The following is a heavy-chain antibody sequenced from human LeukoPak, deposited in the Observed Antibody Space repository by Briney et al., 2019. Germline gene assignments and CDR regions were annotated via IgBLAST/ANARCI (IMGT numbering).Heavy chain of an antibody. D-gene: IGHD3-10*01. V-gene: IGHV4-59*01. CDR2: IYYSGST. CDR1: GGSLSRYY. Sequence: SETLSLTCIDPGGSLSRYYWSWIPQPPGKGLEWIGYIYYSGSTNYNPSLKSQVTISVHTSKNQFSLKLSSVTAAETAVYYCAKSYGSGSARWYFDYGGQGTLVTVSS. J-gene: IGHJ4*02. CDR3: AKSYGSGSARWYFDY.